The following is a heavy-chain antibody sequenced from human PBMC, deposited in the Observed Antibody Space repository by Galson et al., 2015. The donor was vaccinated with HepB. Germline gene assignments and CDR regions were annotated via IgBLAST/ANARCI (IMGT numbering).Heavy chain of an antibody. CDR1: GFTVSGNY. V-gene: IGHV3-53*01. CDR3: ARAVAGYYFDY. CDR2: IYSGGST. J-gene: IGHJ4*02. Sequence: SLRLSCAASGFTVSGNYMSWIRQAPGKGLEWVSIIYSGGSTHYTDSVKGRFTISRDNSKNTLYLQMNSLRAEDTAVYYCARAVAGYYFDYWGQGTLVTISS. D-gene: IGHD6-19*01.